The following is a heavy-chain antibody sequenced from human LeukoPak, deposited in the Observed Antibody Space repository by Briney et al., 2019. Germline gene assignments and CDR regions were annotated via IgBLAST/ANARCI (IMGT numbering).Heavy chain of an antibody. V-gene: IGHV3-23*01. D-gene: IGHD3-10*01. Sequence: GGSLRLSCAASGFTFSHYAMRWVRQAPGKGLEWLSEISGGGEDTYHADSVKGRFTISRGNSKNTLYLQMNSLRAEDTAVYYCTTSWPKVREGDQWGQGTLVTVSS. J-gene: IGHJ4*02. CDR2: ISGGGEDT. CDR3: TTSWPKVREGDQ. CDR1: GFTFSHYA.